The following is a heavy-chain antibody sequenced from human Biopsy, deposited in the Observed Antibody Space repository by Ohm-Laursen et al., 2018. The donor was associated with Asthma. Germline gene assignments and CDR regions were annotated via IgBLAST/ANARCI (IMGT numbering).Heavy chain of an antibody. D-gene: IGHD3-22*01. Sequence: GTLSLTCTVSGGSISSYYWSWIRPPTGKGLEWIGYIYYSGSTYYNPSLKSRVTISVDTSKNQFSLKLSSVTAADTAVYYCARDLSFYDSSGYYRRWFDPWGQGTLVTVSS. J-gene: IGHJ5*02. CDR2: IYYSGST. V-gene: IGHV4-59*12. CDR1: GGSISSYY. CDR3: ARDLSFYDSSGYYRRWFDP.